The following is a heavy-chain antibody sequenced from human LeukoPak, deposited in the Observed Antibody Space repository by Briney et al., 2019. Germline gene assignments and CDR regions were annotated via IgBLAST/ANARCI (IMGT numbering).Heavy chain of an antibody. CDR3: ARRGIVRKVAFHI. Sequence: ASVKVSCKASGGTFSSYAISWVRQAPGQGLEWMGGIIPIFGTANYAQKFQGRVTITADKSTSTAYMELSSLRSEDTAVYYCARRGIVRKVAFHIWGQPTIATVCS. D-gene: IGHD3-22*01. J-gene: IGHJ3*02. CDR2: IIPIFGTA. CDR1: GGTFSSYA. V-gene: IGHV1-69*06.